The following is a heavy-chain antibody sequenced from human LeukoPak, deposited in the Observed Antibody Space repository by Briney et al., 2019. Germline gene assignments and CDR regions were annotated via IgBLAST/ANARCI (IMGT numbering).Heavy chain of an antibody. CDR2: IIPIFGTA. V-gene: IGHV1-69*13. J-gene: IGHJ4*02. Sequence: SVKVSCKASGGTFSSYAISWVRQAPGQGLEWMGGIIPIFGTANYAQKFQGRVTITADESTSTAYMELSSLRSEDTAVYYCARQHDYGDYTSGFDYWGQGTLVTVSS. CDR1: GGTFSSYA. D-gene: IGHD4-17*01. CDR3: ARQHDYGDYTSGFDY.